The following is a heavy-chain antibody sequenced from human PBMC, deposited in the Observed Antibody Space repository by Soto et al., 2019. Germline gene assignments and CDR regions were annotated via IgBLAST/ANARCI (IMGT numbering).Heavy chain of an antibody. CDR3: ARDLKWDYGDYYFDY. D-gene: IGHD4-17*01. CDR2: IWYDGSNK. Sequence: PGGSLRLSCAAPGFTFSSYGMHWVRQAPGKGLEWVAVIWYDGSNKYYVDSVKGRFTISRDNSKNTLYLQMNSLRAEDTAVYYCARDLKWDYGDYYFDYWGQGTLVTVSS. CDR1: GFTFSSYG. J-gene: IGHJ4*02. V-gene: IGHV3-33*01.